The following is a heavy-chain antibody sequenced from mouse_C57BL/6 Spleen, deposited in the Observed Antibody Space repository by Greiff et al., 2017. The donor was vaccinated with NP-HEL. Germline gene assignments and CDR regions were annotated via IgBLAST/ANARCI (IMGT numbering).Heavy chain of an antibody. V-gene: IGHV5-9*04. J-gene: IGHJ2*01. Sequence: EVQLQQSGGGLVKPGGSLKLSCAASGFTFSSYTMSWVRQTPEKRLEWVATISGGGGNTYYPDSVKGRFTISRDNAKNTLYLQMSSLRSEDTALYYCARGYGSSYGHFDYWGQGTTLTVSS. CDR3: ARGYGSSYGHFDY. CDR2: ISGGGGNT. CDR1: GFTFSSYT. D-gene: IGHD1-1*01.